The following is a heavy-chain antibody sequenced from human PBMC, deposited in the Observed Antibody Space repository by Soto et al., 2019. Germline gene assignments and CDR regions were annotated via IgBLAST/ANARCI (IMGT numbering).Heavy chain of an antibody. J-gene: IGHJ6*02. CDR3: ARDTGGQWLTTDYYYYYGMDV. Sequence: GASVKVSCKASGYTFTGYYMHWVRQAPGQGLEWMGWINPNSGGTNYAQKFQGWVTMTRDTSISTAYMELSRLRSDDTAVYYCARDTGGQWLTTDYYYYYGMDVWGQGTTVTVSS. V-gene: IGHV1-2*04. CDR1: GYTFTGYY. CDR2: INPNSGGT. D-gene: IGHD6-19*01.